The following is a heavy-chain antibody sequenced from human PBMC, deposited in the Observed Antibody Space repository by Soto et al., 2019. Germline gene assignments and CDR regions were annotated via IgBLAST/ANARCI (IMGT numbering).Heavy chain of an antibody. J-gene: IGHJ4*02. V-gene: IGHV1-69*08. Sequence: QVQLVQSGAEVKKPGSSVKVSCKASGDTFSSHSFTWVRQAPGQGLEWMGRIIPFVGTERHAQKFKGRVTISADTSAGTVYMALSSLRSEDTAIYYCATAASIFGAASDYWGQGTLVTVSS. CDR3: ATAASIFGAASDY. CDR2: IIPFVGTE. CDR1: GDTFSSHS. D-gene: IGHD3-3*01.